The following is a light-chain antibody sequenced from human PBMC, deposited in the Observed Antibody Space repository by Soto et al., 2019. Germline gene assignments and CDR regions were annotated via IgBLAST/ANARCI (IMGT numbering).Light chain of an antibody. J-gene: IGKJ4*02. CDR1: HDIGNA. CDR2: AAS. CDR3: QSYNSGPFT. Sequence: DLQMTQSPPSLSAYVGDRVIVTCRASHDIGNALAWYQQRPGKSPRLLIYAASTLQPGVSARFSGSGSGTDFTLDISSLRPEDVATYYCQSYNSGPFTFGGVTKVEVK. V-gene: IGKV1-27*01.